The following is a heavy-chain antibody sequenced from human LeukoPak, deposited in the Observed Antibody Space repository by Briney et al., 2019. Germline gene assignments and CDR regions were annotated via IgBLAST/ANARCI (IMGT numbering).Heavy chain of an antibody. V-gene: IGHV4-30-2*01. CDR2: IYHSGST. J-gene: IGHJ4*02. Sequence: SETLSLTCTVSGDSISSSSYYWSWIRQPPGKGLEWIGYIYHSGSTYYNPSLKSRVTISVDRSKNQFSLKLSSVTAADTAVYYCARGFADYYGSGSYSLDYWGQGTLVTVSS. CDR1: GDSISSSSYY. CDR3: ARGFADYYGSGSYSLDY. D-gene: IGHD3-10*01.